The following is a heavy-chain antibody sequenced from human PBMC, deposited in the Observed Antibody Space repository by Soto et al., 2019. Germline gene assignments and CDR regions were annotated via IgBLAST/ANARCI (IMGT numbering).Heavy chain of an antibody. CDR2: ISSTTNYI. CDR1: GLTFTRYS. V-gene: IGHV3-21*06. J-gene: IGHJ4*02. CDR3: ARESEDLTSNFDY. Sequence: GGSLRLSCPASGLTFTRYSMNWVRQAPGKGLEWVSSISSTTNYIYYGDSMKGRFTISRDNAKNSLYLEMNSLRAEDTAVYYCARESEDLTSNFDYWGQATLVTVSS.